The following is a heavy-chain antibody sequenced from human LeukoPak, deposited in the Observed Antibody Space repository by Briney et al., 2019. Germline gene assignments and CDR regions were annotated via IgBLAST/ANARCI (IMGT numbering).Heavy chain of an antibody. V-gene: IGHV3-23*01. D-gene: IGHD2-2*01. CDR2: ISGSGGST. CDR1: GFTLSSYA. J-gene: IGHJ4*02. Sequence: GGSLRLSCAASGFTLSSYAMSWVRQAPGKGLEWVSAISGSGGSTYYADSVKGRFTISRDNPKNSLYLQINNLRAEDTAVYYCGRLAHNAWYAIDFWGQGTLVTVSS. CDR3: GRLAHNAWYAIDF.